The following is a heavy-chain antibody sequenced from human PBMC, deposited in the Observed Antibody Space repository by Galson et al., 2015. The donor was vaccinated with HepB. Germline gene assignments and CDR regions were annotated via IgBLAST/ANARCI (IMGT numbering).Heavy chain of an antibody. CDR1: GFTFSDHY. Sequence: SLRLSCAASGFTFSDHYMDWVRQAPGKGLEWVGRTRNKANSYTTEYAASVKGRFSISRDDSKNSLYLQMNSLKTEDTAVYYCARARRSSGWHEEYWGQGTLVTVSS. D-gene: IGHD6-19*01. J-gene: IGHJ4*02. V-gene: IGHV3-72*01. CDR2: TRNKANSYTT. CDR3: ARARRSSGWHEEY.